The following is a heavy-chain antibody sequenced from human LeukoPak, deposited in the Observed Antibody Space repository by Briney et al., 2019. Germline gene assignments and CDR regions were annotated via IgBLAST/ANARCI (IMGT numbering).Heavy chain of an antibody. Sequence: GGSLRLSCAASGFTFSSYSMNWVRQAPGKGLEWVSSISSSSSYIYYADSVKGRFTISRDNAKNSLYLQMNSLRAEDTAVYYCARVRRYYDRAFDIXGXXTMVTVSS. V-gene: IGHV3-21*01. CDR1: GFTFSSYS. CDR2: ISSSSSYI. CDR3: ARVRRYYDRAFDI. D-gene: IGHD3-22*01. J-gene: IGHJ3*02.